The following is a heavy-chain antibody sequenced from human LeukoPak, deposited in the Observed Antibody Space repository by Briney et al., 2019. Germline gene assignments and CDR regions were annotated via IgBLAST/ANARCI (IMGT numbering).Heavy chain of an antibody. Sequence: ASVKVSCKTSGYTFTNYYVHWVRQAPGQGLEWMGWLNPNSGGTKYAQKFQGRVTMTRDTSISTAYMEVSSLGFDDTAVYYCARVPWCGGYCPNWFDPWGQGTLVTVSS. D-gene: IGHD2-21*02. V-gene: IGHV1-2*02. J-gene: IGHJ5*02. CDR3: ARVPWCGGYCPNWFDP. CDR1: GYTFTNYY. CDR2: LNPNSGGT.